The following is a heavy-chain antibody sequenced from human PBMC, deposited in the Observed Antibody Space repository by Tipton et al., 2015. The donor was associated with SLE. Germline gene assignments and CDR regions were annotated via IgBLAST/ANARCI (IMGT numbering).Heavy chain of an antibody. CDR2: IYYSGST. CDR3: ARDYCSGGSCYSGKEAFDI. V-gene: IGHV4-59*11. D-gene: IGHD2-15*01. J-gene: IGHJ3*02. Sequence: TLSLTCTVSGGSISSHYWSWIRQPPGKGLEWIGYIYYSGSTNYNPSLKRRVTISVDTSKNQFSLKLSSVTAADTAVYYCARDYCSGGSCYSGKEAFDIWGQGTMVTVSS. CDR1: GGSISSHY.